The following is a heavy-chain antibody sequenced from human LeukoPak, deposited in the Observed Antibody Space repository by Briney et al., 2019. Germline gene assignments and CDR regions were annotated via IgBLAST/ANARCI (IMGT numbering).Heavy chain of an antibody. V-gene: IGHV3-21*01. D-gene: IGHD3-22*01. CDR1: GYTFSSYS. Sequence: PGGSLRLSCAASGYTFSSYSMNWVRQAPGKGLEWVSSISSIGSYIYYADSVKGRFTISRDNAKNSLYLQMNSLRAEDTAVYYCASGIGYYYDVTTKFDIWGQGTMVTVSS. J-gene: IGHJ3*02. CDR3: ASGIGYYYDVTTKFDI. CDR2: ISSIGSYI.